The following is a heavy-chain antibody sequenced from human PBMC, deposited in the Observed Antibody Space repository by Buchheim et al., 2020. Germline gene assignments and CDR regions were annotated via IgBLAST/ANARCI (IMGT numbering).Heavy chain of an antibody. CDR2: ISGSGGST. V-gene: IGHV3-23*04. CDR1: GFTFNSYW. J-gene: IGHJ4*02. Sequence: EVQLVESGGDLVQPGGSLRVSCAASGFTFNSYWMHWVRQAPGKGLEWVSAISGSGGSTYYADSVKGRFTISRENSKKTLYLQMNSLRAEDTAVYYCAKLGGNSGSYLDIRNWGQGTL. D-gene: IGHD3-10*01. CDR3: AKLGGNSGSYLDIRN.